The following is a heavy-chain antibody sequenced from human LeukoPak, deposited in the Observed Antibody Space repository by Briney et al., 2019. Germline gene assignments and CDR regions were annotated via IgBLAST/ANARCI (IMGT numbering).Heavy chain of an antibody. V-gene: IGHV3-33*06. CDR2: IWFDGSNK. D-gene: IGHD6-19*01. J-gene: IGHJ3*02. CDR3: AKDRRIAVAQGAFDI. Sequence: GGSLRLSCAVSGFTFSSYGMHWVRQAPGKGLEWVAVIWFDGSNKYYGDSVKGRFTVSRDNSKNTLYLQMNSLRAEDTAVYYCAKDRRIAVAQGAFDIWGQGTMVTVSS. CDR1: GFTFSSYG.